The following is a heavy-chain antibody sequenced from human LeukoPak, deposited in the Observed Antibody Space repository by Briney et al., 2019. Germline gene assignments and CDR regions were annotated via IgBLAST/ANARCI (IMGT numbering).Heavy chain of an antibody. CDR1: GGTLSSYA. Sequence: SVKVSCKASGGTLSSYAISWVRQAPGQGLEWMGRIIPILGIANYAQKFQGRVTITADKSTSTAYMELSSLRSEDTAVYYCARDLGSDFWSGYLDYWGQGTLVTVSS. D-gene: IGHD3-3*01. V-gene: IGHV1-69*04. CDR2: IIPILGIA. J-gene: IGHJ4*02. CDR3: ARDLGSDFWSGYLDY.